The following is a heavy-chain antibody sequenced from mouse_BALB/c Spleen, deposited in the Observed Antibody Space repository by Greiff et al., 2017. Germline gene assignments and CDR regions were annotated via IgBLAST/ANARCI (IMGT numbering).Heavy chain of an antibody. CDR1: GFTFTDYY. CDR2: IRNKANGYTT. J-gene: IGHJ4*01. Sequence: EVQGVESGGGLVQPGGSLRLSCATSGFTFTDYYMSWVRQPPGKALEWLGFIRNKANGYTTEYSASVKGRFTISRDNSQSILYLQMNTLRAEDSATYYCARHTVVATGDAMDYWGQGTSVTVSS. V-gene: IGHV7-3*02. D-gene: IGHD1-1*01. CDR3: ARHTVVATGDAMDY.